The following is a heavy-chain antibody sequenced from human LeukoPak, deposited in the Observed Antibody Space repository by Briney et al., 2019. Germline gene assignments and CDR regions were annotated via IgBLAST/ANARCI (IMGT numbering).Heavy chain of an antibody. Sequence: PGGSLRLSCAASGFTFSSYSMNWVRQAPGKGLEWVSSISSSGSYIYYADSVKGRFTISRDNAKNSLYLQINSLRAEDTAVYYCARARGGWYSEYWGQGTLVTVSS. CDR3: ARARGGWYSEY. D-gene: IGHD6-19*01. V-gene: IGHV3-21*01. CDR1: GFTFSSYS. CDR2: ISSSGSYI. J-gene: IGHJ4*02.